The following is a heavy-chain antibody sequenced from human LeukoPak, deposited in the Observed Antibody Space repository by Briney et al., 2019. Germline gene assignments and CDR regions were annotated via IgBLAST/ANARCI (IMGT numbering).Heavy chain of an antibody. Sequence: SETLSLTCTVSGYSISSGYYWGWIRQPPGKGLEWIGSIYHSGSTYCNPSLKSRVTISVDTSKNQFSLKLSSVTAADTAVYYCARGPENDYADYYYYGMDVWGQGTTVTVSS. V-gene: IGHV4-38-2*02. CDR3: ARGPENDYADYYYYGMDV. CDR2: IYHSGST. D-gene: IGHD1-1*01. J-gene: IGHJ6*02. CDR1: GYSISSGYY.